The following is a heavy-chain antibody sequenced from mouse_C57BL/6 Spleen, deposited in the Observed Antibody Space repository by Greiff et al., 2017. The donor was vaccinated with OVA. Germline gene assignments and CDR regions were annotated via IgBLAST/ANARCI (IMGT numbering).Heavy chain of an antibody. CDR1: GYTFTSYW. V-gene: IGHV1-50*01. CDR3: ARWGPFDY. Sequence: QFQLQQPGAELVKPGASVKLSCKASGYTFTSYWMQWVKQRPGQGLEWIGEIDPSDSYTNYNQKFKGKATLTVDTSSSTAYMQLSSLTSEDSAVYYCARWGPFDYWGQGTTLTVSS. J-gene: IGHJ2*01. CDR2: IDPSDSYT.